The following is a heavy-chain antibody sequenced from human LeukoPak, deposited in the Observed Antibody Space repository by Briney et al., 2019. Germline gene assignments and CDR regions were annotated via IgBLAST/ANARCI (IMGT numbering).Heavy chain of an antibody. J-gene: IGHJ3*01. CDR3: ARSAPHYFDAFDL. CDR2: IYYSGST. Sequence: SETLSLTCTVSGGSISSSSYYWGWIRQPPGKGLEWIGNIYYSGSTYYNPSLKSRVTISVDTSKNQFSLKLSSVTAADTAVYYCARSAPHYFDAFDLWGQGTMVTVSS. CDR1: GGSISSSSYY. V-gene: IGHV4-39*01. D-gene: IGHD3-10*01.